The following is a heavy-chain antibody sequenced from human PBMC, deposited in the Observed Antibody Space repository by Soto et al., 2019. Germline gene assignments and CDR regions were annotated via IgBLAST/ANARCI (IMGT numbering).Heavy chain of an antibody. J-gene: IGHJ5*02. Sequence: QVQLQESGPGLVKPSQTLSLTCTVSGGSISSGGYYWSWIRQHPGKGLEWIGYIHYSGNTLYNPSLKSRVTMSVDPSKNPVSLKLSSVTAADTAVYYCAKAIGNDFSWFDPWGQGTLVPVSS. D-gene: IGHD3-3*01. CDR3: AKAIGNDFSWFDP. CDR1: GGSISSGGYY. CDR2: IHYSGNT. V-gene: IGHV4-31*03.